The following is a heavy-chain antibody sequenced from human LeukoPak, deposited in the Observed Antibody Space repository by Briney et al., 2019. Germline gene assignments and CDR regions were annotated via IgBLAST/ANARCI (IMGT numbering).Heavy chain of an antibody. Sequence: GASVKVSCKASGYTFTSYDINWVRQATGQGLEWMGWMNPNSGNTGYAQKFQGRVTMTRNTSISTAYMELSSLRSEDTAVYYCAGGYRGSTPFDYWGQGTLVTVSS. CDR3: AGGYRGSTPFDY. V-gene: IGHV1-8*01. D-gene: IGHD1-26*01. CDR2: MNPNSGNT. CDR1: GYTFTSYD. J-gene: IGHJ4*02.